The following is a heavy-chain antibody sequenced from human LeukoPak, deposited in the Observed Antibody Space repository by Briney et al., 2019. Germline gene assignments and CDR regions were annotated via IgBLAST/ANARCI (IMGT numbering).Heavy chain of an antibody. CDR3: ARSPGGYSYGLFDY. CDR2: ILSSDYK. V-gene: IGHV3-69-1*01. J-gene: IGHJ4*02. Sequence: GGSLRLSCAASGFDFSNYFMTWVRQAPGKGPEWVSSILSSDYKRYADSVKGRVTISRDNSKNTLYLQMNSLRAEDTAVYYCARSPGGYSYGLFDYWGQGTLVTVSS. D-gene: IGHD5-18*01. CDR1: GFDFSNYF.